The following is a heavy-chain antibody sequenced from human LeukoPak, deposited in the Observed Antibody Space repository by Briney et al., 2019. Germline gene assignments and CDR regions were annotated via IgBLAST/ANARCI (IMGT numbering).Heavy chain of an antibody. J-gene: IGHJ6*02. D-gene: IGHD3-10*02. CDR1: GFTFSSYG. CDR3: AKDCSSGTYYYYYGMDV. V-gene: IGHV3-30*18. Sequence: GGSLRLSCAASGFTFSSYGMHWVRQALGKGLEWVAVISYDGSNKYYADSVKGRFTISRDNSKNTLYLQMNSLRAEDTAVYYCAKDCSSGTYYYYYGMDVWGQGTTVTVSS. CDR2: ISYDGSNK.